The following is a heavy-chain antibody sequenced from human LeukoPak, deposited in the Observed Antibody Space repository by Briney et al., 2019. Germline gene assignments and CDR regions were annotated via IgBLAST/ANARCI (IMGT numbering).Heavy chain of an antibody. J-gene: IGHJ6*03. CDR2: ISYSGST. D-gene: IGHD4-23*01. V-gene: IGHV4-30-4*08. CDR1: GDSISSASYY. Sequence: SSQTLSLTCTVSGDSISSASYYWSWIRQPPGKGLEWIGFISYSGSTYYNPSLKSRVTISVDTSKNQFSPKLTSVTAADTAVYYCARNSHYYYYMDAWGIGTTVTVSS. CDR3: ARNSHYYYYMDA.